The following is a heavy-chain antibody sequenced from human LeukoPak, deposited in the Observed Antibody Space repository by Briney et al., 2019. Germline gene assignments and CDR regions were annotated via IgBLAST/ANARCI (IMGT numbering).Heavy chain of an antibody. J-gene: IGHJ6*02. CDR3: ARAASHYGSGSYSPYYYYGMDV. Sequence: GGSLRLSCAASGFTFSSYSMNWVRQAPGKGLEWVSYISSSSSTTYYADSVKGRFTISRDNAKTSLYLQMNSLRAEDTAVYYCARAASHYGSGSYSPYYYYGMDVWGQGTTVTVSS. CDR2: ISSSSSTT. CDR1: GFTFSSYS. V-gene: IGHV3-48*04. D-gene: IGHD3-10*01.